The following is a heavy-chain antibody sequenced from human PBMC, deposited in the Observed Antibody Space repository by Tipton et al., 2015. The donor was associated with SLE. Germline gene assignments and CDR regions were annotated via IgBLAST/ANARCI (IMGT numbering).Heavy chain of an antibody. J-gene: IGHJ4*02. D-gene: IGHD3-22*01. CDR3: ARENMYYFDSTGYSTFDY. CDR1: GGSIVNSH. V-gene: IGHV4-59*01. CDR2: IYTSGST. Sequence: TLSLTCSVSGGSIVNSHWSWIRQSPGKGLEWIGNIYTSGSTLYNPSLESRVTISMDTSKNQFSLRLSSVTAADTAVYYCARENMYYFDSTGYSTFDYWGQGTLVTVSS.